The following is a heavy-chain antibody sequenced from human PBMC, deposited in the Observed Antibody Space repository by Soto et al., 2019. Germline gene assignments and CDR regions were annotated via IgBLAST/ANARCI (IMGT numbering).Heavy chain of an antibody. J-gene: IGHJ3*02. D-gene: IGHD3-9*01. CDR3: AKEYYYDILTGYYRSAFDI. CDR2: ISGSGGST. V-gene: IGHV3-23*01. Sequence: EVQLLESGGGLVQPGGSLRLSCAASGFTFSSYAMSWVRQAPGKGLEWVSAISGSGGSTYYADSVKGRFTISRDNSKNTLYLQMNSLRAEDTAVYYCAKEYYYDILTGYYRSAFDIWGQGTMVTVSS. CDR1: GFTFSSYA.